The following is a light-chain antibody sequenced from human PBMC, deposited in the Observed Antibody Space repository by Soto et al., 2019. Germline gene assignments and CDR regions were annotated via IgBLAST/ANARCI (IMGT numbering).Light chain of an antibody. CDR1: QSVNSN. J-gene: IGKJ1*01. V-gene: IGKV3-15*01. CDR3: QQFNYWPRT. CDR2: GAS. Sequence: EIVMTQSPATLSVSPGERATLSCRASQSVNSNLAWYQQKPGQAPGLLIYGASTRATGIPARFSGSGSGTEFTLTISSLQSEDFAVYYCQQFNYWPRTFGQGTKVEIK.